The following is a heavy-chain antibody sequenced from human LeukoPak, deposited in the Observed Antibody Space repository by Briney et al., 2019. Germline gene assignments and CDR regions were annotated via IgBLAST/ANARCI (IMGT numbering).Heavy chain of an antibody. D-gene: IGHD2/OR15-2a*01. J-gene: IGHJ4*02. Sequence: GGSLRLSCAASGFTFSDYNMRWIRQAPGKGLEWVSSISRSGSTKYYADSVKGRFTISRDNAKNSLFLQMNSLRAEDTAVYYCARGRTTLDYWGQGTLVTVSS. CDR1: GFTFSDYN. V-gene: IGHV3-11*01. CDR2: ISRSGSTK. CDR3: ARGRTTLDY.